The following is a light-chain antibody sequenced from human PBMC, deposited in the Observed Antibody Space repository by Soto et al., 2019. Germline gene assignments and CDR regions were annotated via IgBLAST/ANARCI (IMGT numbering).Light chain of an antibody. J-gene: IGKJ1*01. V-gene: IGKV2-30*02. CDR3: LQRTRWPRT. Sequence: DVVMTQSPLSLPVTLGQPASISCRSSQSLIHSDGDTYLNWLQQRPGQSPRRLIYEVSDRDSGVPERFTGSGSGTDFPLKSSRVEAEDVGVYYCLQRTRWPRTFGQGTEVEIK. CDR2: EVS. CDR1: QSLIHSDGDTY.